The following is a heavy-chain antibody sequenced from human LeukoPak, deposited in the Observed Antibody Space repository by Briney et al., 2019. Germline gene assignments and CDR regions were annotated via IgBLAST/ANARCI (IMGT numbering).Heavy chain of an antibody. D-gene: IGHD3-22*01. CDR2: ISSNGGST. Sequence: GGSLRLSCAASGFTFTNAWMYWVRQAPGKGLEYVSAISSNGGSTYYADSVKGRFTISRDNSKNTLYLQMSSLRAEDTAVYYCVRGDYYDSSGYYYRYFQHWGQGTLVTVSS. J-gene: IGHJ1*01. V-gene: IGHV3-64D*06. CDR1: GFTFTNAW. CDR3: VRGDYYDSSGYYYRYFQH.